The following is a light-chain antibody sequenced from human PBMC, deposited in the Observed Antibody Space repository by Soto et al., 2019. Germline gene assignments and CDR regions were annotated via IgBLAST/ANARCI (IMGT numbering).Light chain of an antibody. CDR2: AAS. CDR3: QQLNTYPLT. CDR1: QGIGNY. J-gene: IGKJ4*01. V-gene: IGKV1-9*01. Sequence: DIQLTQSPSFLSASVGDRVTITCRASQGIGNYLGWYQQEPGKAPKLLIFAASTLQTGVPSRFSGSGSGTEFTLTISSLQPEDFTTYYCQQLNTYPLTFGRGTKVEIK.